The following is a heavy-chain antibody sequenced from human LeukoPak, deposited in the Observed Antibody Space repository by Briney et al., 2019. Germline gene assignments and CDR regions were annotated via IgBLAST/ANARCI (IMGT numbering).Heavy chain of an antibody. J-gene: IGHJ4*02. V-gene: IGHV3-7*01. CDR2: IKQDGSEK. D-gene: IGHD2-2*01. CDR1: GFTFTSYY. Sequence: GGSLRLSCAASGFTFTSYYMSWVRQAPGKGLEWVANIKQDGSEKHYLDSVKGRFTISRDNAKSSMSLQMNTLRVEDTAAYYCARDGDGVSAMPFDYWGQGTLVTVSS. CDR3: ARDGDGVSAMPFDY.